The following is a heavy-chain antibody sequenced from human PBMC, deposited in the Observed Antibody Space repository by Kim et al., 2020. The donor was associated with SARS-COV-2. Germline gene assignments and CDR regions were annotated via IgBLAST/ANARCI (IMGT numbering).Heavy chain of an antibody. V-gene: IGHV3-48*02. CDR2: ISSSSSTI. CDR3: ARAPGAAPVLYYYYYYGMDV. D-gene: IGHD1-26*01. Sequence: GGSLTLSCAASGFTFSSYSMNWVRQAPGKGLEWVSYISSSSSTIYYADSVKGRFTISRDNAKNSLYLQMNSLRDEDTAVYYCARAPGAAPVLYYYYYYGMDVWGQGTTVTVSS. J-gene: IGHJ6*02. CDR1: GFTFSSYS.